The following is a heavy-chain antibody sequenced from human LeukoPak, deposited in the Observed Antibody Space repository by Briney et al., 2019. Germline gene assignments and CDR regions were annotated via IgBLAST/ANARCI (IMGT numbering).Heavy chain of an antibody. J-gene: IGHJ4*02. CDR3: ATDTAMSLWLDY. Sequence: PGGSLRLSCAASGFTFSSYAMHWVRQAPGKGLEWVAVISYDGSNKYYADSVKGRFTISRDNSKNTLYLQMNSLRAEDTAVYYCATDTAMSLWLDYWGQGTLVTVSS. V-gene: IGHV3-30-3*01. D-gene: IGHD5-18*01. CDR1: GFTFSSYA. CDR2: ISYDGSNK.